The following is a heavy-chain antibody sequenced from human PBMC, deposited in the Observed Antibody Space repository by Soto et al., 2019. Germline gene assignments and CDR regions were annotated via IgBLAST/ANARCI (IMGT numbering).Heavy chain of an antibody. J-gene: IGHJ2*01. CDR3: ARESASYSSSSGSYWYFDL. CDR2: ISSGSSTI. CDR1: GFTFSSYS. D-gene: IGHD6-6*01. V-gene: IGHV3-48*02. Sequence: EVQLVESGGGLVQPGGSLRLSCVASGFTFSSYSMNWVRQAPGKGLDWVSYISSGSSTIYYADSVKGRFTSSRDNAEKSLYLQINGLTDEDTALYYCARESASYSSSSGSYWYFDLWGRGTRVTVSS.